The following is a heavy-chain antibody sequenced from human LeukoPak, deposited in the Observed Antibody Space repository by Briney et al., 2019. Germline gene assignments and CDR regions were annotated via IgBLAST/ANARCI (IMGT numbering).Heavy chain of an antibody. J-gene: IGHJ3*02. CDR2: ISGYNGKT. Sequence: WASVKVSCKASGYPFSNFGISWVRQAPGQGLKWMGWISGYNGKTNYAQKLQGRVTMTTDTSTSTAYMELRSPRSDDTALYYCARSSPFLVAGTGDAFDIWGQGTMVTVSS. CDR3: ARSSPFLVAGTGDAFDI. D-gene: IGHD6-19*01. CDR1: GYPFSNFG. V-gene: IGHV1-18*01.